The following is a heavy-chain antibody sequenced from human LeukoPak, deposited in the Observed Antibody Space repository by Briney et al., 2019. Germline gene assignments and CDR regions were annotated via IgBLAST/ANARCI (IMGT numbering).Heavy chain of an antibody. Sequence: ASVKVSCKASGYTFTSHGFSWVRQAPGQGLEWVGWISAYNGNTEYAQKLQGRVTMTTDTTTSTAYMEVRSLRSDDTAVYYCARLTDRDYAFDIWGQGTMVTVSS. CDR3: ARLTDRDYAFDI. J-gene: IGHJ3*02. V-gene: IGHV1-18*01. CDR1: GYTFTSHG. CDR2: ISAYNGNT. D-gene: IGHD5-24*01.